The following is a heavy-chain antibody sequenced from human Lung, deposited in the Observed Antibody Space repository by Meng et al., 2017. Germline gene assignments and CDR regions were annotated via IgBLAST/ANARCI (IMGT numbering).Heavy chain of an antibody. CDR1: GFIFSTHW. Sequence: EGEWVVSVGGLVQPWGSLRLSCADLGFIFSTHWMHWVRQAPGKGLEWVSRITGDGSSTIYADSVQGRFTMSRDNAKNTLSLQMNSLRAEDTAVYYCARGGVTTDDWGQGTLVTVSS. CDR3: ARGGVTTDD. J-gene: IGHJ4*02. V-gene: IGHV3-74*01. CDR2: ITGDGSST. D-gene: IGHD4-17*01.